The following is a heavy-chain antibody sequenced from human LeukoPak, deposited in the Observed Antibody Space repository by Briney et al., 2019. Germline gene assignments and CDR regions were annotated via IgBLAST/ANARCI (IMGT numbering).Heavy chain of an antibody. D-gene: IGHD6-19*01. CDR1: GFTFSNAW. CDR2: IKKKSDGGTT. Sequence: GGSLRLSCAASGFTFSNAWMTWVRRAPGKGLEWVGHIKKKSDGGTTDYAAPVKGRFTISRDDSKDTLYLQLNSLKTEDTAVYYCTTVQQWLAQALGYWGQGTLVTVSS. J-gene: IGHJ4*02. V-gene: IGHV3-15*01. CDR3: TTVQQWLAQALGY.